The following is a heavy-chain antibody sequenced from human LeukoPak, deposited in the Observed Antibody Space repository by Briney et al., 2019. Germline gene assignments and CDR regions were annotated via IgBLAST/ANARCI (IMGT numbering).Heavy chain of an antibody. V-gene: IGHV4-4*07. CDR1: GGSISSYS. CDR3: AREVSAQSSNDY. Sequence: SETLSLTCSVSGGSISSYSWSWIRQPAGKGLDWIGRIFSSGSSKYNPSLKSRVTISVDTSKNQFSLKLSSVTAADTAVYYCAREVSAQSSNDYWGQGTLVTVSS. D-gene: IGHD6-6*01. CDR2: IFSSGSS. J-gene: IGHJ4*02.